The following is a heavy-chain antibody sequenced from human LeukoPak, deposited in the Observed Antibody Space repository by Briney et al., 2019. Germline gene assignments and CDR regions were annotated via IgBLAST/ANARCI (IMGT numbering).Heavy chain of an antibody. Sequence: GGSLRLSCAASGFTVSSNYMSWVRQAPGKGLEWVSVIYSGGSTYYADSVKGRFTISRDNSKNTLYLQMNSLRAEDTAVYYCARFLWSGYSDYWGQGTLVTVSS. J-gene: IGHJ4*02. D-gene: IGHD3-3*01. V-gene: IGHV3-53*01. CDR1: GFTVSSNY. CDR3: ARFLWSGYSDY. CDR2: IYSGGST.